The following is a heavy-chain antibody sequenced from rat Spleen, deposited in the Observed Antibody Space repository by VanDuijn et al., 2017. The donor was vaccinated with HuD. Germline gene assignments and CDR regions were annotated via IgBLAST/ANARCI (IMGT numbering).Heavy chain of an antibody. J-gene: IGHJ3*01. Sequence: EIQLQESGPGLVKPSQSLSLTCSVTGYTITSGYDWSWIRMFPGNKMEWMGYINYSGSTNYNPSLKSRISIARDTSKNQFFLQLNSVTTEDSATYYCTRPQLPGYNSNSNWFAYWGQGTLVTVSS. CDR1: GYTITSGY. D-gene: IGHD1-4*01. CDR3: TRPQLPGYNSNSNWFAY. CDR2: INYSGST. V-gene: IGHV3-4*01.